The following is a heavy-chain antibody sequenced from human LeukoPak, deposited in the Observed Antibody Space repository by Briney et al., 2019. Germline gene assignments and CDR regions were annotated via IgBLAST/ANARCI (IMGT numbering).Heavy chain of an antibody. CDR3: ARALRDYDSSGYWNSFDP. D-gene: IGHD3-22*01. CDR2: IYTSGST. V-gene: IGHV4-4*07. CDR1: GGSISSYY. Sequence: SETLSLTCTVSGGSISSYYWSWIRQPAGKGLEWIGRIYTSGSTNYNPSLKSRVTMSVDTSKNQFSLKLSSVTAAETAVYYCARALRDYDSSGYWNSFDPWGQGTLVTVSS. J-gene: IGHJ5*02.